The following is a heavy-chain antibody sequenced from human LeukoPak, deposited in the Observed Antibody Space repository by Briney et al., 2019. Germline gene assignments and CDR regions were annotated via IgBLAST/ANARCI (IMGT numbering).Heavy chain of an antibody. J-gene: IGHJ6*02. CDR1: GYTFIDYY. V-gene: IGHV7-4-1*02. CDR2: INTNTGNP. CDR3: ARDVDIVVVPAAHYYYYGMDV. D-gene: IGHD2-2*03. Sequence: ASVKVSCKASGYTFIDYYMHWVRQAPGQGLEWMGWINTNTGNPTYAQGFTGRFVFSLDTSVSTAYLQISSLKAEDTAVYYCARDVDIVVVPAAHYYYYGMDVWGQGTTVTVSS.